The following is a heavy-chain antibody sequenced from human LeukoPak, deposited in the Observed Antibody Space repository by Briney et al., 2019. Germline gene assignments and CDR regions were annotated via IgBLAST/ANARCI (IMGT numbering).Heavy chain of an antibody. CDR2: INSNSGGT. Sequence: ASVKLSCKASGYTFTGYYMHWVRQAPGQGLEWMGWINSNSGGTKYSQKFQGRVTMTRDTSISTAYMELSRLNSDDTAVYYCARDLGAPSAPDYWGQGALVSVSS. V-gene: IGHV1-2*02. CDR3: ARDLGAPSAPDY. CDR1: GYTFTGYY. J-gene: IGHJ4*02. D-gene: IGHD3-3*01.